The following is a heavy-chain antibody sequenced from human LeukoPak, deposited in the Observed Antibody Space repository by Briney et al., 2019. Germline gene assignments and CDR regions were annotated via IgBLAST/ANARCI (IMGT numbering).Heavy chain of an antibody. Sequence: NPSETLSLTCAVYGASFSGYYWSWIRQPPGKGLEWIGEINHSGSTNYNPSLKSRVTISVDTSKNQFSLKLSSVTAADTAVYYCARITRDAFDIWGQGTMVTVSS. V-gene: IGHV4-34*01. CDR3: ARITRDAFDI. CDR1: GASFSGYY. D-gene: IGHD1-14*01. CDR2: INHSGST. J-gene: IGHJ3*02.